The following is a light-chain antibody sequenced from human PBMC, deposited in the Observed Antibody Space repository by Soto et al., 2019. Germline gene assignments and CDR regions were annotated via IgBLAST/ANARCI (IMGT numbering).Light chain of an antibody. Sequence: QSVLTQPPSASGTPGHRVTLSCSGSSSNIGSNYVYWYQQLPGTAPKLLIYRNNQRPSGVPDRFSGSKSGTSASLAISGLRSEDEADYYCAAWDDRLSGRVFGGGTKLTVL. CDR1: SSNIGSNY. V-gene: IGLV1-47*01. J-gene: IGLJ3*02. CDR3: AAWDDRLSGRV. CDR2: RNN.